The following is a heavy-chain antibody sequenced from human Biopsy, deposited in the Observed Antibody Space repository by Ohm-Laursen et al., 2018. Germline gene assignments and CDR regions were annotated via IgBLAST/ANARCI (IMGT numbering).Heavy chain of an antibody. D-gene: IGHD5-24*01. J-gene: IGHJ6*02. V-gene: IGHV3-43D*04. CDR2: ISWDGSTT. CDR1: GFTFDDCG. CDR3: ARDIWLVRLETATMQYSHMDV. Sequence: SLGLSCTASGFTFDDCGMHWVRQAPGKGLEWVSLISWDGSTTYYADSVKGRFTISRDNSKNSLYLEMNSLRAEDTAVYYCARDIWLVRLETATMQYSHMDVWGQGTAVSVSS.